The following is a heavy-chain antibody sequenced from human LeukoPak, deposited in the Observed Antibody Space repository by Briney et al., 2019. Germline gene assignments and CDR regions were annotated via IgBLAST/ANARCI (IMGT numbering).Heavy chain of an antibody. D-gene: IGHD1-26*01. CDR3: ARGGATSYYYYGMDV. V-gene: IGHV1-46*01. J-gene: IGHJ6*02. CDR2: INPSGGST. CDR1: GYTFISYY. Sequence: ASVKVSCKASGYTFISYYMHWVRQAPGQGLEWMGIINPSGGSTSYAQKFQGRVTMTRDTSTSTVYMELSSLRSEDTAVYYCARGGATSYYYYGMDVWGQGTTVTVSS.